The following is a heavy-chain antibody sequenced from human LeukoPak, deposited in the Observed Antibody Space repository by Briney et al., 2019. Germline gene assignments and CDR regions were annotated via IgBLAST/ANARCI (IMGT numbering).Heavy chain of an antibody. J-gene: IGHJ4*02. V-gene: IGHV4-30-4*08. D-gene: IGHD6-13*01. CDR2: IYYSGST. CDR1: GGSISSGDYY. Sequence: SETLSLTCTVSGGSISSGDYYWSWIRQPPGKGLEWIGYIYYSGSTYYNPSLKSRVTISVDTSKNQFSLRLSSVTAADTAVYYCERHGTVWQQQLELDYWGQGTLVTVSS. CDR3: ERHGTVWQQQLELDY.